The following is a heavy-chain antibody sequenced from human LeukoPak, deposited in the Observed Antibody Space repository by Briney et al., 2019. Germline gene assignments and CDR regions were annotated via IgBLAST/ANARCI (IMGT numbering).Heavy chain of an antibody. Sequence: GESLKISCKGSGYPFTSCWIGWVRQMPGKGLEWMGIIYPGNSDTRYSPSFQGQVTISADKSISTAYLQWSSLKASDTAMYYCAALFGVLIDDAFDIWGQGTVVTVSS. CDR3: AALFGVLIDDAFDI. V-gene: IGHV5-51*01. CDR1: GYPFTSCW. J-gene: IGHJ3*02. D-gene: IGHD3-3*01. CDR2: IYPGNSDT.